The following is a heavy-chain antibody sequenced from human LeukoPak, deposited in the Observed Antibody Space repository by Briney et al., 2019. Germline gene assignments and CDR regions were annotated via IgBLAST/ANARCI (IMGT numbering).Heavy chain of an antibody. D-gene: IGHD1-1*01. CDR2: INPNSGGT. Sequence: GASVKVSCKASGYTFTGYYMHWVRQAPGQGLEWMGRINPNSGGTNYAQKFLGRVTMTRDTSISTAYVELSRLRSDDTAVYYCAKPQGGGSSDWRFDLWGRGTLVSVSS. V-gene: IGHV1-2*06. J-gene: IGHJ2*01. CDR3: AKPQGGGSSDWRFDL. CDR1: GYTFTGYY.